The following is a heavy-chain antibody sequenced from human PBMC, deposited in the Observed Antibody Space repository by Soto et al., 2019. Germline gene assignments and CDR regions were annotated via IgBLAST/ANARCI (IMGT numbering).Heavy chain of an antibody. J-gene: IGHJ4*02. V-gene: IGHV3-23*01. CDR1: GFTFRSYA. Sequence: QLLESGGGLVQPGGSLRLSCATSGFTFRSYAISWVRQAPGKGLEWVSTTTSSGGNTFYAGSVKGRFTSSRDNSKSTLSLQSNSLKAEDTAIYYCAKGNGAAGGRGAYFHSGGQGTLVTVSS. D-gene: IGHD6-13*01. CDR2: TTSSGGNT. CDR3: AKGNGAAGGRGAYFHS.